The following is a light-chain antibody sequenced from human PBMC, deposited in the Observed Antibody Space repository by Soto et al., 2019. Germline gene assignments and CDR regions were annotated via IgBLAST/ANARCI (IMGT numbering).Light chain of an antibody. V-gene: IGLV2-14*01. CDR3: SSYTTSTTVV. CDR1: DNDIGGYNY. CDR2: EVT. Sequence: LTQPASVSGSPGQSITISCTGTDNDIGGYNYVSWYQQHPGKAPKLMIYEVTHRPSGVSSRFFASKSGNTASLTISGLQAEDEADYYCSSYTTSTTVVFGTGTKVTVL. J-gene: IGLJ1*01.